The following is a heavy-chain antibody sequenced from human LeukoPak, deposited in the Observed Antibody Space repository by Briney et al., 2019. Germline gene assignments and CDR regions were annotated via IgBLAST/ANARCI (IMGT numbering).Heavy chain of an antibody. CDR3: ARDFQPGIAAAGTDY. CDR2: INPNSGGT. V-gene: IGHV1-2*02. D-gene: IGHD6-13*01. Sequence: ASVKVSCKASGYTFTSYDINWVRQAPGQGLEWMGWINPNSGGTNYAQKFQGRVTMTRDTSISTAYMELSRLRSDDTAVYYCARDFQPGIAAAGTDYWGQGTLVTVSS. CDR1: GYTFTSYD. J-gene: IGHJ4*02.